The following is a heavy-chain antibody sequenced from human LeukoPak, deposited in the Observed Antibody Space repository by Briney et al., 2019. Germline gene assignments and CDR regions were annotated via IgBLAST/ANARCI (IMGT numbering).Heavy chain of an antibody. D-gene: IGHD3-10*01. Sequence: SETLSLTCAVSGGSISSSNWWSWVRQPPGKGLEWIGEIYHSGSTNYNPSLKSRVTISVDKSKNQFSLKLSSVTAADTAVYYCARGALLWFGAKMEYYFDYWGQGTPLTVSS. CDR3: ARGALLWFGAKMEYYFDY. V-gene: IGHV4-4*02. CDR1: GGSISSSNW. J-gene: IGHJ4*02. CDR2: IYHSGST.